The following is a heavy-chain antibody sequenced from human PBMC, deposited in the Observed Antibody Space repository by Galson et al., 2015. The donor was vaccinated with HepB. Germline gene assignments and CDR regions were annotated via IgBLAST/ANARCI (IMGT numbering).Heavy chain of an antibody. CDR2: ISATSSTI. D-gene: IGHD3-3*01. Sequence: SLRLSCAASGFTFSRYNMNWVRQVPGKGLEWISYISATSSTIEYADAVKGRFTISRDNAKNSLFLQMSSLRAEDTAVYYCARDSRATFGEPNWFDPWGQETLVTVSS. CDR3: ARDSRATFGEPNWFDP. J-gene: IGHJ5*02. V-gene: IGHV3-48*01. CDR1: GFTFSRYN.